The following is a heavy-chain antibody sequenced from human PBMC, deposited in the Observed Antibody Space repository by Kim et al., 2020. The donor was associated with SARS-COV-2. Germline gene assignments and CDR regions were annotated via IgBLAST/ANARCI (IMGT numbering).Heavy chain of an antibody. D-gene: IGHD3-10*01. CDR1: GFTVSSNY. CDR3: AREGSYYYGSGSLYAGLDY. J-gene: IGHJ4*02. V-gene: IGHV3-66*02. CDR2: IYSGGST. Sequence: GGSLRLSCAASGFTVSSNYMSWVRQAPGKGLEWVSVIYSGGSTYYADSVKGRFTISRDNSKNTLYLQRNSLRAEDTAVYYCAREGSYYYGSGSLYAGLDYSGQGTLVTVSS.